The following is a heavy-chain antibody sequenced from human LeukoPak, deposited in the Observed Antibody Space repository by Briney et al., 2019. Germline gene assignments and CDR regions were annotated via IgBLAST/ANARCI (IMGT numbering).Heavy chain of an antibody. J-gene: IGHJ4*02. D-gene: IGHD5-18*01. CDR3: ARDGYSYGSFDY. V-gene: IGHV3-64*01. Sequence: GGSLRLSCAASGFTFSIDAMHWVREAPGKGLGYVSAIRSKGGSAYYANTVKGRLTISRDNSKNTLYLQMGSLRAEDLAVYYCARDGYSYGSFDYWGQGTLVTVSS. CDR2: IRSKGGSA. CDR1: GFTFSIDA.